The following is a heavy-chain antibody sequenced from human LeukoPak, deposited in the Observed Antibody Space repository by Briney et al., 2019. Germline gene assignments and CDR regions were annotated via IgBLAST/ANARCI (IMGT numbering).Heavy chain of an antibody. CDR2: ISSSSYI. D-gene: IGHD6-13*01. CDR1: GFSFSSYF. CDR3: ARDYSSSDY. Sequence: GGSLRLSCAASGFSFSSYFMNWVRQAPGKGLEWVSSISSSSYIYYADSVKGRFTISRDNAKNSLYLQMNSLRAEDTAVYYCARDYSSSDYWGQGTLVTVSS. J-gene: IGHJ4*02. V-gene: IGHV3-69-1*01.